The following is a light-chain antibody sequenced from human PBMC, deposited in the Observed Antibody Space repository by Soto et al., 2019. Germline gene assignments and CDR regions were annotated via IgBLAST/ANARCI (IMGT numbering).Light chain of an antibody. V-gene: IGKV1-9*01. CDR1: QGITSY. CDR2: GAS. J-gene: IGKJ4*01. CDR3: QQTRSYPST. Sequence: IQSSQSPSSVSASFGGSVTITCRASQGITSYLAWYQQKPGKAPNLLIYGASTLQSGVPSRFSGSGSGTDFTLTINSLQAEDFATYYCQQTRSYPSTFGGGTKVDIK.